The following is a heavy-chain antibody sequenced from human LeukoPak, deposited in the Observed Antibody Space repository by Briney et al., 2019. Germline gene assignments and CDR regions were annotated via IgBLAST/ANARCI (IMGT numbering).Heavy chain of an antibody. CDR2: ISSSSSTI. Sequence: GGSLRLSCAASGFTFSSYSMNWVRQAPGKGLEWVSYISSSSSTIYYADSVKGRFTISRDNAKNSLYLQMNSLRAEDTAVYYCARDRSLLWYDSSGYYPYWGQGTLVTVSS. CDR3: ARDRSLLWYDSSGYYPY. D-gene: IGHD3-22*01. CDR1: GFTFSSYS. J-gene: IGHJ4*02. V-gene: IGHV3-48*04.